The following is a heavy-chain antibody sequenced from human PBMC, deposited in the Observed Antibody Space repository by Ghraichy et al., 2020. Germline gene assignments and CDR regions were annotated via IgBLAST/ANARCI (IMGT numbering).Heavy chain of an antibody. Sequence: SVKVSCKASGGTFSSYAISWVRQAPGQGLEWMGRIIPILGIANYAQKFQGRVTITADKSTSTAYMELSSLRSEDTAVYYRARYPAPDGYNSDYWGQGTLVTVSS. V-gene: IGHV1-69*04. J-gene: IGHJ4*02. D-gene: IGHD5-24*01. CDR1: GGTFSSYA. CDR2: IIPILGIA. CDR3: ARYPAPDGYNSDY.